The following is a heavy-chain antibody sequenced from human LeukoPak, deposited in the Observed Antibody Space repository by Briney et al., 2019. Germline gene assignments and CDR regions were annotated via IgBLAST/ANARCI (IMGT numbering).Heavy chain of an antibody. D-gene: IGHD2-21*02. J-gene: IGHJ4*02. CDR3: AKDCGGDCYSHS. V-gene: IGHV3-23*01. Sequence: GGSLRLSCEASGFIFSSHAMNWVRQAPGKGLEWVSVISGSGGITYYADSVKGRFTISRDNSKNTLYLQMNSLRTEDTAVYYCAKDCGGDCYSHSWGQGTLVTVSS. CDR1: GFIFSSHA. CDR2: ISGSGGIT.